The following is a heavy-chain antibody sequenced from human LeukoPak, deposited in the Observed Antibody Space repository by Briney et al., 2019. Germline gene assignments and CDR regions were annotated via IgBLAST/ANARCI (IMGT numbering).Heavy chain of an antibody. J-gene: IGHJ6*03. V-gene: IGHV4-34*01. CDR3: ARRYSSSWYYYYYYMDV. CDR1: GGSISSYY. Sequence: SETLSLTCTVSGGSISSYYWSWIRQPPGKGLEWIGEINHSGSTNYNPSLKSRVTISVDTSKNQFSLKLSSVTAADTAVYYCARRYSSSWYYYYYYMDVWGKGTTVTISS. D-gene: IGHD6-13*01. CDR2: INHSGST.